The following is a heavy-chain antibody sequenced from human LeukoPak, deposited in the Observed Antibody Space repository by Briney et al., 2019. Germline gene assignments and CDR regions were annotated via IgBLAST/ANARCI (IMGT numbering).Heavy chain of an antibody. V-gene: IGHV3-48*03. D-gene: IGHD1-26*01. J-gene: IGHJ3*02. CDR1: GFTFSTYE. CDR2: ISGSGAAI. Sequence: GRSLRLSSAASGFTFSTYEMNSVRQAPGQGLEWFSHISGSGAAIYYADSVKGRFTISRDNAKNSLYLQMNSLRAEDTSVYYCARVNIVGAIPGDAFDIWGQGTMVTVSS. CDR3: ARVNIVGAIPGDAFDI.